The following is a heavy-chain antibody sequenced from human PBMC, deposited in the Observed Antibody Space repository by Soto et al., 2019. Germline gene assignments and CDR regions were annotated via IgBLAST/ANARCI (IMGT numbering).Heavy chain of an antibody. CDR3: ARRGAGAAAVDY. D-gene: IGHD6-13*01. CDR1: GVSISNSSYC. CDR2: IYHSGST. Sequence: PSETLSLTCTVSGVSISNSSYCWSCIRQPPGKGLGWIGYIYHSGSTYYNPSLKSRVTISVDRSKNQFSLKLSSVTAADTAVYYCARRGAGAAAVDYWGQGTLVTVSS. J-gene: IGHJ4*02. V-gene: IGHV4-30-2*01.